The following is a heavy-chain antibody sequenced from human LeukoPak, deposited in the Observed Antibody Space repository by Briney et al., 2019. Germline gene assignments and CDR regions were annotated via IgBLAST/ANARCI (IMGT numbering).Heavy chain of an antibody. CDR3: ARGTGFGVVILYYYGMDV. D-gene: IGHD3-3*01. CDR1: GYTFTSYD. Sequence: GASVKVSCKASGYTFTSYDINWVRQAAGQGLEWMGWMNPNRGNTGYAQKFQGRVTMTRNTSISTAYMELSSLRSEDTAVYYCARGTGFGVVILYYYGMDVWGQGTTVTVSS. V-gene: IGHV1-8*01. J-gene: IGHJ6*02. CDR2: MNPNRGNT.